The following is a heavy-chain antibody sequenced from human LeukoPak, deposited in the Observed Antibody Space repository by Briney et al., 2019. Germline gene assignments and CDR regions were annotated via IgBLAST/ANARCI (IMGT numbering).Heavy chain of an antibody. J-gene: IGHJ5*02. D-gene: IGHD3-3*01. CDR2: INPNSGGT. V-gene: IGHV1-2*02. CDR1: GYTFTGYY. Sequence: ASVKVSCKASGYTFTGYYIHWVRQAPGQGLEWMGWINPNSGGTNYAQKFQGRVTMTRDTSISTAYMELSRLRSDDTAVYYCARDGAHYDFWSGYINWFDPWGQGTLVTVSS. CDR3: ARDGAHYDFWSGYINWFDP.